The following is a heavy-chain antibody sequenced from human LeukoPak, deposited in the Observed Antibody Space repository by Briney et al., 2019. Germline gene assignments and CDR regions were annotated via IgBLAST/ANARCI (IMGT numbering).Heavy chain of an antibody. CDR2: IMPMFATT. D-gene: IGHD2-2*02. CDR3: ARGARFVADCRSSSCYTPDF. V-gene: IGHV1-69*06. CDR1: GGIFSTYA. J-gene: IGHJ4*02. Sequence: SVKVSCKASGGIFSTYAISWVRQAPGQGLEWMGGIMPMFATTNYAQRFQDRVTITADKATTTAYMELNSLTSEDTAIYYCARGARFVADCRSSSCYTPDFWGQGTLVTVSS.